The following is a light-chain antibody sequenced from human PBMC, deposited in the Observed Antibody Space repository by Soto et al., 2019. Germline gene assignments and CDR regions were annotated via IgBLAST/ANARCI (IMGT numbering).Light chain of an antibody. Sequence: QSVLTQPPSVSGAPGQRVTISCTGSSSNFGTTYDIHWYQQLPGTAPKLLIYAFNTRPSGVPDRFSGSKSGTSASLAITGLQAEDEADYYCQSYDNSLGFVFGTGTKLTVL. V-gene: IGLV1-40*01. CDR2: AFN. CDR1: SSNFGTTYD. J-gene: IGLJ1*01. CDR3: QSYDNSLGFV.